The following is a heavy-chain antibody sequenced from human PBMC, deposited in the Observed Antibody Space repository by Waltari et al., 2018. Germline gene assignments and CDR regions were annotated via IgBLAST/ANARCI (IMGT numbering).Heavy chain of an antibody. CDR1: GGSFSGYY. Sequence: QVQLQQWGAGLLKPSETLSLTCAVYGGSFSGYYWSWIRQPPGKGLEWIGEINHSGSTNYNPSRKVRVTKEVDPSKNQFSLKLSSVTAADTAVYYWARGGVGGYGGNSDYFDYWGQGTLVTVSS. V-gene: IGHV4-34*01. J-gene: IGHJ4*02. CDR2: INHSGST. D-gene: IGHD4-17*01. CDR3: ARGGVGGYGGNSDYFDY.